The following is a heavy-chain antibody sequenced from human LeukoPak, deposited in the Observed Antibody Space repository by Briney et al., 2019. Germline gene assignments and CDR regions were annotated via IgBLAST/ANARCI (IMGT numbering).Heavy chain of an antibody. CDR1: GGSLSSGAYY. Sequence: TLSLTCTVSGGSLSSGAYYWSWIRQHPGKGLEWIGYIYYSGSTYYSPSLKSRVTISVDTSKNQFSLKLSSVTAADTAVYYCARGRVNWFDPWGQGTLVTVSS. CDR3: ARGRVNWFDP. D-gene: IGHD3-3*01. J-gene: IGHJ5*02. CDR2: IYYSGST. V-gene: IGHV4-31*03.